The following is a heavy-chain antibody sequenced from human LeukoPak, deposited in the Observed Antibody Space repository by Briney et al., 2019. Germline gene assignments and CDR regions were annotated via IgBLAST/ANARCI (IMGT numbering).Heavy chain of an antibody. CDR3: AKDGVRVVTLGFDY. Sequence: PGGSLRLSCAASGFTFSSYAMSWVRQAPGKGLEWVSAISGSGGGTYYADSVKGRFTISRDNSKNTLYLQMNSLRAEDTAVYYCAKDGVRVVTLGFDYWGQGTLVTVSS. CDR2: ISGSGGGT. J-gene: IGHJ4*02. D-gene: IGHD4-23*01. V-gene: IGHV3-23*01. CDR1: GFTFSSYA.